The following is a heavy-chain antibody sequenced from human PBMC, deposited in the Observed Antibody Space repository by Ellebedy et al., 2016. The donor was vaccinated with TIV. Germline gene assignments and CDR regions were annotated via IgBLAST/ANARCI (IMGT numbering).Heavy chain of an antibody. V-gene: IGHV4-59*01. J-gene: IGHJ4*02. CDR3: AGAVAGIRY. CDR1: GGAIDSYY. CDR2: IYHSGIT. D-gene: IGHD6-19*01. Sequence: MPGGSLRLSCTVSGGAIDSYYWTWIRQPPGKGLEWIGYIYHSGITNYSPSLESRLTISIDKSKKQFSLRLSSVTAADTAVYYCAGAVAGIRYWGQGTPVTVSS.